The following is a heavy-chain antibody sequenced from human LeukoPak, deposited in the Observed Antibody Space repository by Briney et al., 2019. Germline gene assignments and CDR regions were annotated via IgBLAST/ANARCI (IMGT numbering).Heavy chain of an antibody. CDR1: GYTFTSYG. CDR3: ARDQLRYFDPSHWFDP. J-gene: IGHJ5*02. D-gene: IGHD3-9*01. Sequence: ASVKVSCKSSGYTFTSYGIIWVRQAPGQGLEWVGWISAYNGNTNYAQKLQGRVTMTTDTSTSTAYMELRSLRSDDTAVYYCARDQLRYFDPSHWFDPWGQGTLVTVSS. V-gene: IGHV1-18*01. CDR2: ISAYNGNT.